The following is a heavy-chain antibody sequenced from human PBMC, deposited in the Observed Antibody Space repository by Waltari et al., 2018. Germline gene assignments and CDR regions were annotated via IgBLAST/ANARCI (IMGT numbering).Heavy chain of an antibody. D-gene: IGHD3-9*01. CDR1: GYTFTSYA. Sequence: QVQLVQSGSELKKPGASVKVSCKASGYTFTSYAMNWVRQAPGQGLEWMGWINTNTGNPTYAQGFTGRFVFALDTSVSTAYLQISSLKAEDTAVYYCARNRSTYYDILTGGGRMDYWGQGTLVTVSS. CDR3: ARNRSTYYDILTGGGRMDY. CDR2: INTNTGNP. J-gene: IGHJ4*02. V-gene: IGHV7-4-1*02.